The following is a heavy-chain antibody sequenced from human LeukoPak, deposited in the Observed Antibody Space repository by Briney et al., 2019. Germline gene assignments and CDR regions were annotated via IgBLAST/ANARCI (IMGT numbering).Heavy chain of an antibody. J-gene: IGHJ4*02. CDR2: IKSKTDGGTT. Sequence: PGGSLRLSCAASGFTFSNAWMSWVRQAPGKGLEWVGRIKSKTDGGTTDYAAPVKGRFTIPRDDSKNTLYLQMNSLKTEDTAVYYCTTYGLYGGNSIDYWGQGTLVTVSS. CDR3: TTYGLYGGNSIDY. CDR1: GFTFSNAW. D-gene: IGHD4-23*01. V-gene: IGHV3-15*01.